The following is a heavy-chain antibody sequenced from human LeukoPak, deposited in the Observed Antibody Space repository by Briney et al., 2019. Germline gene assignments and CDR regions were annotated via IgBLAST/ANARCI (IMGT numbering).Heavy chain of an antibody. Sequence: KSSETLSLTCTVSGYSISSGYYWGWIRQPPGKGLEWIGSIYHSGSTYYNPSLKSRVTISVDTSKNQFSLKLSSVTAADTAVYYCARDGQPVDYEVDYWGQGTLVTVSS. J-gene: IGHJ4*02. CDR2: IYHSGST. D-gene: IGHD3-16*01. CDR3: ARDGQPVDYEVDY. V-gene: IGHV4-38-2*02. CDR1: GYSISSGYY.